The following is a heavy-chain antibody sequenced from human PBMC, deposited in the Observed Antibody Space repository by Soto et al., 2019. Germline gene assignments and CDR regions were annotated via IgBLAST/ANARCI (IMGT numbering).Heavy chain of an antibody. CDR1: GSIFSNFA. J-gene: IGHJ4*02. D-gene: IGHD1-1*01. CDR2: ISGSGDDT. Sequence: GGSLRLSCVVSGSIFSNFAMAWVRQAPGEGLEWVSAISGSGDDTFYADSMKGRFTISRDNSKDTLYLQINSLRAEDTAVYYCANPIPKTGTTFGFWGQGTLVTVSS. V-gene: IGHV3-23*01. CDR3: ANPIPKTGTTFGF.